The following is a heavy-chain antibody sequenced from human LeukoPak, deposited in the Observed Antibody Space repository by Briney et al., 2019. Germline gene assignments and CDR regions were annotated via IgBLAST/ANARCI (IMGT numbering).Heavy chain of an antibody. J-gene: IGHJ4*02. Sequence: QAGGSLRLSCAASGFTFSSYWMHGVRQAPGKGLVWVSRISTDGSSTSYADSVKGRFTISRDNAKNTLYLQMNSLRAEDTAVYYYATPRGMATIGEWGQGTLVTVSS. V-gene: IGHV3-74*01. D-gene: IGHD5-24*01. CDR1: GFTFSSYW. CDR3: ATPRGMATIGE. CDR2: ISTDGSST.